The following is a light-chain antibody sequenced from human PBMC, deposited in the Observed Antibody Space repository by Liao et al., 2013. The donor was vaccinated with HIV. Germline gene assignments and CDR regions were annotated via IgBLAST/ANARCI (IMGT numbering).Light chain of an antibody. CDR1: KLGDKY. CDR3: QAWDSTTWV. Sequence: SYELSQPPSVSVSPGQTANITCSGDKLGDKYACWYQQKPGQSPVVVIYQDNKRPSGIPERLSGSNSGNTATLTISGTQALDEADYYCQAWDSTTWVIGGGTKLTVL. CDR2: QDN. J-gene: IGLJ3*02. V-gene: IGLV3-1*01.